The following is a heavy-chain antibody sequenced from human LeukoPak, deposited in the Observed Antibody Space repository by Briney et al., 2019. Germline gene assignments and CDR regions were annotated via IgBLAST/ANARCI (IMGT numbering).Heavy chain of an antibody. D-gene: IGHD3-10*01. Sequence: SETLSLTCAVYGGSFSGYYWSWIRQPPGKGLEWIGEIIHSGSTNYNPSLKSRVTISVDTSKNQFSLKLSSVTAADTAVYYCARHGDYYGSGSRYWGQGTLVTVSS. V-gene: IGHV4-34*12. CDR3: ARHGDYYGSGSRY. CDR1: GGSFSGYY. J-gene: IGHJ4*02. CDR2: IIHSGST.